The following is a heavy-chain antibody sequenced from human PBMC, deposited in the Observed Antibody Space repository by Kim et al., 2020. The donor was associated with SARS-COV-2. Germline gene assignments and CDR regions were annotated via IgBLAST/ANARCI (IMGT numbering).Heavy chain of an antibody. CDR1: GYTFTGYY. D-gene: IGHD2-15*01. Sequence: ASVKVSCKASGYTFTGYYMHWVRQAPGQGLEWMGWINPNSGGTNYAQKFQGRVTMTRDTSISTAYMELSRLRSDDTAVYYCARYESSHHHYCSGGSCYSEDYWGQGTLVTVSS. CDR3: ARYESSHHHYCSGGSCYSEDY. V-gene: IGHV1-2*02. CDR2: INPNSGGT. J-gene: IGHJ4*02.